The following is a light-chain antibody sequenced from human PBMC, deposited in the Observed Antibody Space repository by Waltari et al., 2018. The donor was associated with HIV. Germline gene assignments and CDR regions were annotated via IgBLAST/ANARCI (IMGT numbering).Light chain of an antibody. CDR2: DNN. V-gene: IGLV1-51*01. CDR3: GAWDSSLSAWV. CDR1: NSNIGNNY. J-gene: IGLJ3*02. Sequence: QSVLTQPPSLSMALGQKVTISCSGINSNIGNNYLSWYLQVPGTAPKLLIYDNNKRPSEIPARVSGSKTGTSATLGITGLQTVDEADYYCGAWDSSLSAWVFGGGTTLTVL.